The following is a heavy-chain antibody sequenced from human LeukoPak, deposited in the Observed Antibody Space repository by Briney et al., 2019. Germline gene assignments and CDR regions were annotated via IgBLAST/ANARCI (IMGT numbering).Heavy chain of an antibody. Sequence: SQTLSLTCAVSGGSISSGGYSWSWIRQPPGKGLEWIGYIYHSGSTYYNPSLKSRVTISVDRPKNQFSLKLSSVTAADTAVYYCARGVYGSGSYYSPEPFFDYWGQGTLVTVSS. V-gene: IGHV4-30-2*01. CDR2: IYHSGST. J-gene: IGHJ4*02. CDR1: GGSISSGGYS. D-gene: IGHD3-10*01. CDR3: ARGVYGSGSYYSPEPFFDY.